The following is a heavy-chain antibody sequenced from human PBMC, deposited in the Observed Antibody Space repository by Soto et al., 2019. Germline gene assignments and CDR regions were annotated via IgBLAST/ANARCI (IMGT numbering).Heavy chain of an antibody. CDR2: ISSSGSTI. Sequence: PGGSLRLSCAASGFTFSDYYMSWIRQAPGKGLEWVSYISSSGSTIYYADSVKGRFTISRDNAKNSLYLQMNSLRAEDTAVYYCARDLLDNGDYETGFDYWGQGTLVTVSS. D-gene: IGHD4-17*01. CDR3: ARDLLDNGDYETGFDY. CDR1: GFTFSDYY. V-gene: IGHV3-11*01. J-gene: IGHJ4*02.